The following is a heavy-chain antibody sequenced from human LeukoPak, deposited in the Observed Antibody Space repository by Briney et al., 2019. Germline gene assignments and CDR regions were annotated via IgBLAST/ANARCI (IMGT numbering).Heavy chain of an antibody. J-gene: IGHJ6*03. Sequence: SETLSLTCTVSGYSISSGYYWGWIRQPPGKGLEWIGSIYHSGSTYYNPSLKSRVTISVDTSKNQFSLKLSSVTAADTAVYYCARGALWFGAYYYYYMDVWGKGTTVTISS. CDR2: IYHSGST. CDR3: ARGALWFGAYYYYYMDV. D-gene: IGHD3-10*01. V-gene: IGHV4-38-2*02. CDR1: GYSISSGYY.